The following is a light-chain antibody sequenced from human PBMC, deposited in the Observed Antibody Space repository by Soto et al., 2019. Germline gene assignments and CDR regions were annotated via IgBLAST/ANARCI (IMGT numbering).Light chain of an antibody. Sequence: EIVLTQSPATLSLSPGERATLSCRASQSVRSNLAWYQQKPGQAPRLLIYAASTRATGVPARFSGSGSGTEFTLTISSLQSEDFAVYFCQEYDTWPVTFGRGTKVDIK. J-gene: IGKJ1*01. CDR2: AAS. CDR3: QEYDTWPVT. CDR1: QSVRSN. V-gene: IGKV3-15*01.